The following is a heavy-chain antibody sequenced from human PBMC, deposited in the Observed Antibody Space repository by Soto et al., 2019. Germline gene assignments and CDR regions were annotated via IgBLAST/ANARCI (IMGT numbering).Heavy chain of an antibody. J-gene: IGHJ4*01. CDR1: GGSFSGYY. D-gene: IGHD2-21*02. CDR2: INHSGST. Sequence: SETLSHTCTVYGGSFSGYYWPWIRQPQGTGLEWIGEINHSGSTNYNPSLKSRDTISVDTSKNQFSLKLTSVTAADTAVYYCARTATPIVVVTAPPYFDYWGQGTLVTVSS. V-gene: IGHV4-34*01. CDR3: ARTATPIVVVTAPPYFDY.